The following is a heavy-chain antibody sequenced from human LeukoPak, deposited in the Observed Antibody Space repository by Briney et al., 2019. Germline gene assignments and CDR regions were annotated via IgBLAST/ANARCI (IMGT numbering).Heavy chain of an antibody. CDR2: IKQYGSEE. D-gene: IGHD2-15*01. Sequence: QPGGSLRLSCVVSGFTFSLYWMNWVRQAPGKGLEWVANIKQYGSEEYDVDSVNGRFTISRDNAKNSLYLQMNSLRVEDTAVYYCARGGGIWGQGTMVTVSS. J-gene: IGHJ3*02. CDR3: ARGGGI. CDR1: GFTFSLYW. V-gene: IGHV3-7*01.